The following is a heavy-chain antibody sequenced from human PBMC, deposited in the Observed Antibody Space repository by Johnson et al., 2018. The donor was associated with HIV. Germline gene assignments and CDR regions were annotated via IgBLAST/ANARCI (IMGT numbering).Heavy chain of an antibody. Sequence: QVQLVESGGGVVQPGRSLRLSCAASGFTFSSYGMHWVRQAPGKGLEWVAVIWYDGSNKYYADSVKGRFTISRDNSKNTLYLQMNSLRAEDTAVYYCARDRGAYCGGDCYGAFDIWGQGTMVTVSS. J-gene: IGHJ3*02. D-gene: IGHD2-21*02. V-gene: IGHV3-30*19. CDR2: IWYDGSNK. CDR3: ARDRGAYCGGDCYGAFDI. CDR1: GFTFSSYG.